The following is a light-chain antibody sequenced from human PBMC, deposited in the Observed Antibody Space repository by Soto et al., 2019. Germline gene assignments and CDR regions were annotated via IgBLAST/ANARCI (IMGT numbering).Light chain of an antibody. V-gene: IGKV3-11*01. J-gene: IGKJ5*01. CDR1: QSVSSY. Sequence: EIVLTQSPATLSFSPGERATLSCRASQSVSSYLAWYQQKPGQAPRLLIYDASNRATGIPARFSGSGFGTDFTLTISSLEPEDFAVYYCHQRSNWPPITFGQGTRLEIK. CDR2: DAS. CDR3: HQRSNWPPIT.